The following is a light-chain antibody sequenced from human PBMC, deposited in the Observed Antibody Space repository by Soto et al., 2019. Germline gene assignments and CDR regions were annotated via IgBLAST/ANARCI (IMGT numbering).Light chain of an antibody. J-gene: IGKJ1*01. CDR1: QSVSSSY. Sequence: EIVLTQSPGTLSLSPGERATLSCRASQSVSSSYLAWYQQKPGQAPRLLIYAASSRATGIPDRFSGSGSGTDFTLTISRLEPEDLAVYYCQQYGISRPFGQGTKVEI. V-gene: IGKV3-20*01. CDR2: AAS. CDR3: QQYGISRP.